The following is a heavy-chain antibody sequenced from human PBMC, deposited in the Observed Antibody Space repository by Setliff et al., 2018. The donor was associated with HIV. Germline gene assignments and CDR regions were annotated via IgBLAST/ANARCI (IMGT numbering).Heavy chain of an antibody. CDR1: GGSFSHYC. J-gene: IGHJ4*02. D-gene: IGHD5-18*01. CDR2: INHSGST. Sequence: SETLSLTCAVYGGSFSHYCWNWIRQSPGKGLEWIGEINHSGSTNCNPSLKSRVTISVDRSKNQFSLKLNSLTAADTAVYYCARVYSYGHSPIDYWGQGTLVTVSS. V-gene: IGHV4-34*01. CDR3: ARVYSYGHSPIDY.